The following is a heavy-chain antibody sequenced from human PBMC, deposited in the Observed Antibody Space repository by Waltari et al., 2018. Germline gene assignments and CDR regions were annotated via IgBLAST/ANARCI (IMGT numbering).Heavy chain of an antibody. Sequence: QVQLVESGGGVVQPGGSLRLSCAASGFTFSSYVMHWVRQAPGKGLEWVAYIQYDGRNEKYADSVKGRFTISRDNSKNTLYLQMNSLRAEDTAVYFCLGFTVFVGGYWGQGTLVTVSS. CDR2: IQYDGRNE. CDR1: GFTFSSYV. D-gene: IGHD3-3*01. V-gene: IGHV3-30*02. CDR3: LGFTVFVGGY. J-gene: IGHJ4*02.